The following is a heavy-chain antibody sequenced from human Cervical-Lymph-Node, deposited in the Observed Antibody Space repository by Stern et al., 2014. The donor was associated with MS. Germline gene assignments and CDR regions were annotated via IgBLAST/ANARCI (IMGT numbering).Heavy chain of an antibody. CDR1: GYTFATYG. Sequence: DQLVESGAEVKKPGASVKVSCKTSGYTFATYGISWVRQAPGQGLEWMGWINTYNDNTNYAQSLQGRVTMTTDTSTSTAYMELRSLTSGDTAVYFCARRHSGIAASDYWGQGTLLTVSS. CDR3: ARRHSGIAASDY. CDR2: INTYNDNT. D-gene: IGHD6-13*01. J-gene: IGHJ4*02. V-gene: IGHV1-18*01.